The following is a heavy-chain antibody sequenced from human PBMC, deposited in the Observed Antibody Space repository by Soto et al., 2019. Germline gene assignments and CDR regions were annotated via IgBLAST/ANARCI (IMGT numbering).Heavy chain of an antibody. CDR1: GGSISSSSYY. CDR3: SSWTLHFVY. CDR2: IYYSGST. V-gene: IGHV4-39*01. J-gene: IGHJ4*02. Sequence: QLQLQESGPGLVKPSETLSLTCTVSGGSISSSSYYWGWIRQPAGKGLEWIGSIYYSGSTYYNPSLKSRVTKSVDISKSQFSLKMSAVTASDTAVYYCSSWTLHFVYWGQGTVVTVSS. D-gene: IGHD6-13*01.